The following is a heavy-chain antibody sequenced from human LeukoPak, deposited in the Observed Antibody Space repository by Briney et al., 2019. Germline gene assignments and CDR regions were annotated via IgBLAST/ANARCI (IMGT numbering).Heavy chain of an antibody. CDR3: ARGVAVAGTDY. CDR2: INSDGYSI. D-gene: IGHD6-19*01. CDR1: GFTFSAYW. Sequence: PGGSLRLSCAASGFTFSAYWMHWVRQAPGKGLVWLSRINSDGYSISYADSVKGRFTISRDNAKNTLYLQMNTLRPEDTAIYYCARGVAVAGTDYWGQGILVTVSS. J-gene: IGHJ4*02. V-gene: IGHV3-74*01.